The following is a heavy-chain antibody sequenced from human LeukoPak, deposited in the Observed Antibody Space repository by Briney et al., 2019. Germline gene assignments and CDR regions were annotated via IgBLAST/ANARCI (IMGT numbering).Heavy chain of an antibody. V-gene: IGHV3-7*01. CDR3: ARQETSSYNGAFGI. Sequence: PGGSLRLSCVTSGFLFSTYSMNWVRQAPGKGLEWVANIKKDGSEKYYVDSVKGRFTISRDNAKNSLYLQMNSLRADDTAVYHCARQETSSYNGAFGIWGQGTMVTVSS. CDR2: IKKDGSEK. CDR1: GFLFSTYS. D-gene: IGHD1-26*01. J-gene: IGHJ3*02.